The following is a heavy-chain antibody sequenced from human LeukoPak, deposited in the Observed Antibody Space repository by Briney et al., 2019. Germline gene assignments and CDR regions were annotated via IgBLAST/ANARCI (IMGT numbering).Heavy chain of an antibody. D-gene: IGHD3-10*01. Sequence: GESLKISCNGSGYXFTNWIGWVRQMPGKGLEWMGIIYPGDSDTRYSPSFQGQVTISADKSISTAYLQWSSLKASDTAMYYCARSRSSGSLDAFDIWGQGTMVTVSS. CDR1: GYXFTNW. V-gene: IGHV5-51*01. J-gene: IGHJ3*02. CDR2: IYPGDSDT. CDR3: ARSRSSGSLDAFDI.